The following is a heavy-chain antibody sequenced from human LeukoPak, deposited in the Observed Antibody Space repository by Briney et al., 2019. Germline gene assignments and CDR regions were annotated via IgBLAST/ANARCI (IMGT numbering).Heavy chain of an antibody. CDR1: GYTFTSYY. V-gene: IGHV1-46*01. D-gene: IGHD4-23*01. CDR3: AIPTKAPGGYSFDDAFDI. Sequence: GASVKVSCKASGYTFTSYYMHWVRQAPGQGLEWMGIINPSGGSTSYAQKFQGRVTMTRDMSTSTVYMELSSLRSEDTAVYYCAIPTKAPGGYSFDDAFDIWGQGTMVTVSS. J-gene: IGHJ3*02. CDR2: INPSGGST.